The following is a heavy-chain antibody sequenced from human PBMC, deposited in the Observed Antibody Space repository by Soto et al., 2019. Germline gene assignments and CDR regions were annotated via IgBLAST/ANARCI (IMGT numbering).Heavy chain of an antibody. J-gene: IGHJ4*02. D-gene: IGHD6-13*01. CDR1: GFPLSRHA. CDR2: LSDSGGSI. CDR3: AKVSSSWYAGLFDL. V-gene: IGHV3-23*01. Sequence: PGGSLRLSCTASGFPLSRHAMTWVRQAPGKGLEWVSGLSDSGGSIYYADSVKGRFTISRDNSMNTLYLQMNTLRAEDTAIYYCAKVSSSWYAGLFDLWGQGTLVTVSS.